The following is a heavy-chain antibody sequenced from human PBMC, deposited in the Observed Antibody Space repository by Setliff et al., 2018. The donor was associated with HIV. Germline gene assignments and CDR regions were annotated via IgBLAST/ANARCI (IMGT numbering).Heavy chain of an antibody. CDR3: ERAASSGTYVWEPATDL. CDR2: IYSTGST. J-gene: IGHJ2*01. V-gene: IGHV4-61*09. CDR1: GGSIRSGSYY. Sequence: SETLSLTCSVSGGSIRSGSYYWSWIRQPAGKGLEWIGHIYSTGSTRYNPSLDSRLTILVDTSRNQFSLKLNSVTAADTAVYYCERAASSGTYVWEPATDLWGRGTLITVSS. D-gene: IGHD1-26*01.